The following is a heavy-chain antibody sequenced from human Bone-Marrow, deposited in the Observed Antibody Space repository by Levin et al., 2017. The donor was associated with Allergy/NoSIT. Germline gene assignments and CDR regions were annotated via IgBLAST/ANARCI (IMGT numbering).Heavy chain of an antibody. CDR1: GFSFSKNW. CDR3: ANGTGIGY. Sequence: ASVKVSCATSGFSFSKNWMNWVRQAPGKGLEWVATIKQDASEKFYLDSVRGRFIISRDNAKDALYLEMNSLTAEDTAVYYCANGTGIGYWGPGTLVTVSS. V-gene: IGHV3-7*01. CDR2: IKQDASEK. D-gene: IGHD1-26*01. J-gene: IGHJ4*02.